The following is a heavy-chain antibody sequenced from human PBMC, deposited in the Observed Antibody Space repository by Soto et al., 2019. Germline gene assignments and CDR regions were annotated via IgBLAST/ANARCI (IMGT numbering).Heavy chain of an antibody. CDR3: ARANGDYDEYFDY. D-gene: IGHD4-17*01. CDR2: ISSSSSTI. V-gene: IGHV3-48*02. CDR1: GFTFSSYS. J-gene: IGHJ4*02. Sequence: GESLKISCAASGFTFSSYSMNWVRQAPGKGLEWVSYISSSSSTIYYADSVKGRFTISRDNAKNSLYLQMNSLRDEDTAVYYCARANGDYDEYFDYWGQGTLVTVSS.